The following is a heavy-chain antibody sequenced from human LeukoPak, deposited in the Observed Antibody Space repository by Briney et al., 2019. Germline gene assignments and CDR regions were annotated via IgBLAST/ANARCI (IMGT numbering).Heavy chain of an antibody. CDR2: IYHSGST. D-gene: IGHD2-15*01. V-gene: IGHV4-38-2*02. CDR3: ARVRYCSGVSCSSPTYFDY. Sequence: SETLSLTCTVSGYSISSVYYWGWIRQPPGKGLEWIGNIYHSGSTNYNAALKSRVTILLDMSKSQFSLRLSSVTAADTAVYYCARVRYCSGVSCSSPTYFDYWGQGTLVTVSS. CDR1: GYSISSVYY. J-gene: IGHJ4*02.